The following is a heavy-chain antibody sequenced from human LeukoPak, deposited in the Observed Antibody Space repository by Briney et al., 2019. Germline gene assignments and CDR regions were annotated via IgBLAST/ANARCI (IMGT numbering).Heavy chain of an antibody. Sequence: GGSLRLSCVVSGFTSRNYGMHWVRQAPGKGLEWVAVIADDGRAKFYADSVKGRFTISRDNSKNTLYLQMNSLRAEDTAVYYCAKEATWGEWYFDYWGQGTLVTVSS. CDR1: GFTSRNYG. CDR2: IADDGRAK. CDR3: AKEATWGEWYFDY. V-gene: IGHV3-30*18. D-gene: IGHD3-10*01. J-gene: IGHJ4*02.